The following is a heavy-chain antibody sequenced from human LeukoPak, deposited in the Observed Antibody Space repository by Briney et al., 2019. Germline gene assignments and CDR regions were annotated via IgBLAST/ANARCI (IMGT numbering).Heavy chain of an antibody. CDR3: ARGRYYYDTPAASFDY. CDR2: IYYSGST. Sequence: LETLSLTCTVSGYSISSGYYWGWIRQPPGKGLEWIGSIYYSGSTYYNPSLKSRVTISVDTSKNQFSLKLSSVTAADTAVYYCARGRYYYDTPAASFDYWGQGTLVTVSS. D-gene: IGHD3-22*01. CDR1: GYSISSGYY. V-gene: IGHV4-38-2*02. J-gene: IGHJ4*02.